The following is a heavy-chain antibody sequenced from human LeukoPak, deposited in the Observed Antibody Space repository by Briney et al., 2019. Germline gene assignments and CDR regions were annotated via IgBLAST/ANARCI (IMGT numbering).Heavy chain of an antibody. Sequence: GESLKISCKGSGYSFTSYWIGWVRQMPGKGLEWIAIIYPGDSDTRYSPSFQGQVTISADKSISTAYLQWSSLKASDTAMYYCARVDTAMVSYYDYWGQGTLVTVSS. V-gene: IGHV5-51*01. CDR1: GYSFTSYW. CDR2: IYPGDSDT. D-gene: IGHD5-18*01. J-gene: IGHJ4*02. CDR3: ARVDTAMVSYYDY.